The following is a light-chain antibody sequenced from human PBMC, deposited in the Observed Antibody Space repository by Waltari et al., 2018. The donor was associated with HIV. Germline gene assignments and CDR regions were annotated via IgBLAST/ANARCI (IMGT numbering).Light chain of an antibody. V-gene: IGLV3-21*02. CDR1: NIGSKS. CDR3: HVWDSDTKHEL. Sequence: SYVLTQPPSVSVAPGQTATITCGAHNIGSKSVHWYQQNAGQSPVLVVYDGSVRPSGTPERISGSKFGNTATLTISGVEAGDEADYYCHVWDSDTKHELFGGGTKLTVL. CDR2: DGS. J-gene: IGLJ3*02.